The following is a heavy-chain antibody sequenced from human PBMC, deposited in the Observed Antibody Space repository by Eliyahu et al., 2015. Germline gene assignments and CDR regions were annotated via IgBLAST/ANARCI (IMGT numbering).Heavy chain of an antibody. CDR3: TKDLYSGYDWVDY. CDR1: GLTFSLXX. J-gene: IGHJ4*02. V-gene: IGHV3-21*06. CDR2: ISTSSINA. D-gene: IGHD5-12*01. Sequence: EVVLVQSGGGLVKPGGSLRLSCAASGLTFSLXXMHWVRQGPGKGLEWVSSISTSSINAYYADSVKGRFTISRDDAKNSLYLQMNSLTAEDTAVYYCTKDLYSGYDWVDYWGQGTLVTVSS.